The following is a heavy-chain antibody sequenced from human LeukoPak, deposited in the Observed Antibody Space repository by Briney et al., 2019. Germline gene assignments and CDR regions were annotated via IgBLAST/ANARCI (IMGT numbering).Heavy chain of an antibody. CDR1: GGSISSNTDW. Sequence: SGTLSLTCAVSGGSISSNTDWWSWVRQPPGKGLEWIGEIYHSGRTNYNPSLKGRVTISVDKSKNQFNLKLSSVTAAGTAVYYCARVYGGNRLDNWGQGALVTVSS. CDR3: ARVYGGNRLDN. J-gene: IGHJ5*02. D-gene: IGHD4-23*01. CDR2: IYHSGRT. V-gene: IGHV4-4*02.